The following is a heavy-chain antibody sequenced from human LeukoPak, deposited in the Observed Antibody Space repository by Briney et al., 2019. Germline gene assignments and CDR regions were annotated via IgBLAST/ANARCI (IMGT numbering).Heavy chain of an antibody. V-gene: IGHV1-46*01. CDR3: ARALGELGYYYGMDV. D-gene: IGHD3-10*01. J-gene: IGHJ6*02. CDR1: GYTFTSYY. Sequence: ASVKVSFKASGYTFTSYYIHWVRQAPGQGLEWMGIINPSGVRTTYAQKFQGRVTMTRDTSTSTVYMELSSLRSEDTAVYYCARALGELGYYYGMDVWGQGTTVTVSS. CDR2: INPSGVRT.